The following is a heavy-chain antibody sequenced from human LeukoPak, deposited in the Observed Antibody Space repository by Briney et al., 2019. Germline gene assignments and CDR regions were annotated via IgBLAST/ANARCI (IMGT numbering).Heavy chain of an antibody. D-gene: IGHD3-3*01. CDR2: INPNSGGT. Sequence: ASVKVSCKASGYTFTSYYMHWVRQAPGQGLEWMGWINPNSGGTNYAQKFQGRVTMTRDTSISTAYMELSRLRSDDTAVYYCARDRVEWLQSFYYYYGMDVWGQGTTVTVSS. CDR1: GYTFTSYY. J-gene: IGHJ6*02. CDR3: ARDRVEWLQSFYYYYGMDV. V-gene: IGHV1-2*02.